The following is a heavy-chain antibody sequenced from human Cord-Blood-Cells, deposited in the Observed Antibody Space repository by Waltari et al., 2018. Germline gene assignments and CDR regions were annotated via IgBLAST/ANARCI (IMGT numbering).Heavy chain of an antibody. D-gene: IGHD1-26*01. CDR1: GGSISSHY. Sequence: QVQLQESGPGLVKPSETLSLTCTVSGGSISSHYWSWIRQPPGKGLEGIGYIYYSGSTSYSPARKGRVTRSVDTSKNQFSLKLSSVTAADTAVYYCARGSGYVDYWGQGTLVTVSS. V-gene: IGHV4-59*11. CDR2: IYYSGST. CDR3: ARGSGYVDY. J-gene: IGHJ4*02.